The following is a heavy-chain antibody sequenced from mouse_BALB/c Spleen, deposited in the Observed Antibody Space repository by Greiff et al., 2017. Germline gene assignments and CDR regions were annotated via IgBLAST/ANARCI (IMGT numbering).Heavy chain of an antibody. CDR1: GYTFTDYN. Sequence: VQLKQSGPELVKPGASVKISCKASGYTFTDYNMHWVKQSHGKSLEWIGYIYPYNGGTGYNQKFKSKATLTVDNSSSTAYMELRSLTSEDSAVYYCAMLWLRRGAYWGQGTLVTVSA. CDR3: AMLWLRRGAY. D-gene: IGHD2-2*01. CDR2: IYPYNGGT. J-gene: IGHJ3*01. V-gene: IGHV1S29*02.